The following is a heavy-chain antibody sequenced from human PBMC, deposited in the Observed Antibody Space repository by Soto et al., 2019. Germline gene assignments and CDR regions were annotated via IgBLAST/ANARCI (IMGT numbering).Heavy chain of an antibody. J-gene: IGHJ4*02. CDR2: ISGSGGSP. Sequence: EVQLLESGGGLVQPGGSLRLSCAASGFTFSSYAMRWVRQAPGKGLEWVSAISGSGGSPYYADSVKGRFTISRDNSKNTLYLQMNSLRAEDTVVYYCARRGSGSYYDYWGQGTLVTVSS. V-gene: IGHV3-23*01. D-gene: IGHD1-26*01. CDR1: GFTFSSYA. CDR3: ARRGSGSYYDY.